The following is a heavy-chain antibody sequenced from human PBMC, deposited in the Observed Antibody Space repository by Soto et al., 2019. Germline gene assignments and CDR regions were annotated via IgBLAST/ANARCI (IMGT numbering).Heavy chain of an antibody. CDR2: IYYGAST. V-gene: IGHV4-30-4*01. CDR3: ARDMGSAMTTRIFDH. Sequence: QVLVQESGPGLVKPSQTLTLSCTVSGGSVDSGNHYWNWLRQPPGKGLEWIGYIYYGASTYYNPSRKSRATISVDTSQGRFSLRLTSVTAADTAVYYCARDMGSAMTTRIFDHWGQGTLVTVSS. D-gene: IGHD4-17*01. CDR1: GGSVDSGNHY. J-gene: IGHJ4*02.